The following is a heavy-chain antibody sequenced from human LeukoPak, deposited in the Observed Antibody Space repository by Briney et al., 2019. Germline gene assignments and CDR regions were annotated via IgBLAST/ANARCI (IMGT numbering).Heavy chain of an antibody. D-gene: IGHD4-11*01. V-gene: IGHV1-2*02. CDR2: IDANNGDT. CDR1: GYTFRGNY. CDR3: ARDPSSVTLYFFDY. J-gene: IGHJ4*02. Sequence: ASVKVSCKASGYTFRGNYIHWLRQAPGQGLEWMGWIDANNGDTKSAQKFQGRVTMSRDTPISTAYMDLSSLSPDDAAVYYCARDPSSVTLYFFDYWGQGTLVNVFS.